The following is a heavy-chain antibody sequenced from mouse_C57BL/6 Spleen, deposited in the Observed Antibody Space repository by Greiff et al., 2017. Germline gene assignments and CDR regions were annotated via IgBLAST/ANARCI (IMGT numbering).Heavy chain of an antibody. V-gene: IGHV3-6*01. CDR1: GYSITSGYY. Sequence: EVQLQESGPGLVKPSQSLSLTCSVTGYSITSGYYWNWIRQFPGNKLEWMGYISYDGSNNYNPSLKNRISITRYTSKNQFFLKLNSVTTEDTATYYCARDKDYWYIDVWGTGTTVTVAS. CDR3: ARDKDYWYIDV. CDR2: ISYDGSN. J-gene: IGHJ1*03.